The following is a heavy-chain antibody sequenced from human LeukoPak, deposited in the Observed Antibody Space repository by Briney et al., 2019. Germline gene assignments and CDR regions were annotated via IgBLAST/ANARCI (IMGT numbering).Heavy chain of an antibody. V-gene: IGHV3-30*18. D-gene: IGHD3-10*01. CDR3: AKDAITYYYGSGRCNWFDP. CDR2: ISYDRSNK. Sequence: GGSLRLSCAASGFTFSSYGMHWVRQAPGKGLEWVAVISYDRSNKYYADSVKGRFTISRDNSKNTLYLQMNSLRAEDTAVYYCAKDAITYYYGSGRCNWFDPWGQGTLVTVSS. CDR1: GFTFSSYG. J-gene: IGHJ5*02.